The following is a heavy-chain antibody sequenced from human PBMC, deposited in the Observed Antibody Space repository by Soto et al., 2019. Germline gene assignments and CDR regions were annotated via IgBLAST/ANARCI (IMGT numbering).Heavy chain of an antibody. CDR3: ARETRGTYYDDY. CDR2: IVNDGTST. D-gene: IGHD3-10*01. CDR1: GFTFSYYW. V-gene: IGHV3-74*03. Sequence: GGSLRLSCAASGFTFSYYWMHWVRQAPGKGLEWVSRIVNDGTSTTYADSVKGRFTISRDNAKNPLYLKMTRPRPEPTPVSFCARETRGTYYDDYWGQGTLVTVSS. J-gene: IGHJ4*02.